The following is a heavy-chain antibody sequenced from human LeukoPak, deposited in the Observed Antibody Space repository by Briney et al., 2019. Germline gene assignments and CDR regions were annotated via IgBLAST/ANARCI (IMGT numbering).Heavy chain of an antibody. Sequence: SETLSLTCTVSGGSISSYYWSWIRQPPGKGLEWIGDIYYSGSTNYNPSLKSRVNISVDTSKNQFSLKLRSVTAADTAVYYCARQQHYDSSGYYDYWGQGTLVTVSS. J-gene: IGHJ4*02. CDR2: IYYSGST. V-gene: IGHV4-59*08. CDR1: GGSISSYY. D-gene: IGHD3-22*01. CDR3: ARQQHYDSSGYYDY.